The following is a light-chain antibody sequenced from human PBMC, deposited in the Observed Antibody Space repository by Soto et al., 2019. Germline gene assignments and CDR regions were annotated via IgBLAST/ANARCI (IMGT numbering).Light chain of an antibody. CDR2: GAS. CDR3: QQDGESPYT. J-gene: IGKJ2*01. Sequence: EIVLTQSPGTLSLSPGERATLSCWATQSVTSSDVAWYQQKPGQAPRLLSYGASSRASGIPDRFSGSGSGTDFTLTISRLEPEDFAVYYCQQDGESPYTFGQGTKLESK. V-gene: IGKV3-20*01. CDR1: QSVTSSD.